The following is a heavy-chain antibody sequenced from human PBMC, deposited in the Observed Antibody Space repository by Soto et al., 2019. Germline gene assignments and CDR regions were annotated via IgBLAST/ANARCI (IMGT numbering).Heavy chain of an antibody. CDR1: GGSISSSSYY. D-gene: IGHD4-17*01. CDR3: AGVYGDYDVNWYDP. V-gene: IGHV4-39*01. CDR2: IYYSGST. Sequence: SETLSLTCTVSGGSISSSSYYWGWIRQPPGKGLEWIGSIYYSGSTYYNPSLKSRVTISVDTSKNQFSLKLSSVTAADTAVYYCAGVYGDYDVNWYDPWGQGTLVTVSS. J-gene: IGHJ5*02.